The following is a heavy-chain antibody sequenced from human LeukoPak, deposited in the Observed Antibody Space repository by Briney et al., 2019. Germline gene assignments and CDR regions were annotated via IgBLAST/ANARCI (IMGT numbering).Heavy chain of an antibody. V-gene: IGHV4-61*08. D-gene: IGHD3-22*01. CDR3: ARGVSYYDSSGYYNEYFQH. CDR1: GGSISSGEYY. Sequence: PSETLSLTCIVSGGSISSGEYYWSWIRQPPGKGLEWIGYIYYSGSTNYNPSLKSRVTISVDTSKNQFSLKLSSVTAADTAVYYCARGVSYYDSSGYYNEYFQHWGQGTLVTVSS. J-gene: IGHJ1*01. CDR2: IYYSGST.